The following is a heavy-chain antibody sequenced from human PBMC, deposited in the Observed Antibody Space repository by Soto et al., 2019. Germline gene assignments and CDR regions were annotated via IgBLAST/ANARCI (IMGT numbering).Heavy chain of an antibody. J-gene: IGHJ4*02. V-gene: IGHV3-53*01. Sequence: PGGSLRLSCAASGFTVSSNYMSWVRQAPGKVLEWVSVIYSGGSTYYADSVKGRFTISRDNSKNTLYLQMNSLRAEDTAVYYCARGILWFGGVPGPFDYWGQGTLVTVSS. CDR1: GFTVSSNY. CDR3: ARGILWFGGVPGPFDY. CDR2: IYSGGST. D-gene: IGHD3-10*01.